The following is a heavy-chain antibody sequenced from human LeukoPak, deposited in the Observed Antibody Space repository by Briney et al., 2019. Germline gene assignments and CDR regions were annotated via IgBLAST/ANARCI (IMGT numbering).Heavy chain of an antibody. CDR1: GFTFSSYS. Sequence: EGSLRLSCAASGFTFSSYSMNWLRRPPGKGLEWVSYISVSTNTIYYADSVRGRFTISRDNAKNSLFLQMNSLRAEDTAVYYCARDRRDRGYYYYYMDVWGKGTTVTVSS. CDR2: ISVSTNTI. CDR3: ARDRRDRGYYYYYMDV. J-gene: IGHJ6*03. V-gene: IGHV3-48*04.